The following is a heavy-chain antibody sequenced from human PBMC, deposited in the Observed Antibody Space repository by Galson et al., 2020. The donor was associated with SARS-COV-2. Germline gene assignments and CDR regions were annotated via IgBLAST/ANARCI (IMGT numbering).Heavy chain of an antibody. V-gene: IGHV3-74*03. J-gene: IGHJ4*02. CDR3: TREAYSSTSGHDY. CDR1: GFTFSSYW. D-gene: IGHD6-6*01. Sequence: GESLKISCEVPGFTFSSYWKHWVRQVPGKGLVWVPHINDDGTYMTYADYVEGRFTISRDNAENTLYLQMDSLRAEDTAVYYCTREAYSSTSGHDYWGQGTLVTVSS. CDR2: INDDGTYM.